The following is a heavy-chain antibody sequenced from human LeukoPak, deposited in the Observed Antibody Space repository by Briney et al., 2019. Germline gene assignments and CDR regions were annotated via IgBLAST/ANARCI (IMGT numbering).Heavy chain of an antibody. J-gene: IGHJ4*02. CDR2: IYHSGST. V-gene: IGHV4-38-2*02. D-gene: IGHD1-26*01. CDR3: ARAPSADY. CDR1: GYSISSGYY. Sequence: PSETLSLTCTVSGYSISSGYYWGWIRQPPGKGLEWIGSIYHSGSTYYNPSLKSRVTISVDTSKNQFSLKLSSVTAADTAVYYCARAPSADYWGQGNLVTVSS.